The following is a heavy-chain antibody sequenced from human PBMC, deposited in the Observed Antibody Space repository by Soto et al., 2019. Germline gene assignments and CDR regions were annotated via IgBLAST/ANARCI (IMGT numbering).Heavy chain of an antibody. CDR2: ARDKANSYTT. D-gene: IGHD2-8*01. Sequence: PGWSLRLSCAASRFTFSDHHMDWFRQAPGKGPEWVGRARDKANSYTTAYAASVKGRFTISRDDSKNSLSLQMNSLKTEDTAVYFCARLMGTSLDLWGQGTLVTGSS. CDR1: RFTFSDHH. V-gene: IGHV3-72*01. CDR3: ARLMGTSLDL. J-gene: IGHJ4*02.